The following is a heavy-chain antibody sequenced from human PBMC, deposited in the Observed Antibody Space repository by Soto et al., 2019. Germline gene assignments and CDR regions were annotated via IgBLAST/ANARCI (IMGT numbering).Heavy chain of an antibody. CDR2: VVPMYDSV. CDR3: ASWKSYSGSYCFAY. Sequence: SVKVSGKASGGTFNTYTINWLRQAPGRGLEWVGQVVPMYDSVNYAETFQGRVTITVDKSTNTAYMELTSLRSQDTALYFCASWKSYSGSYCFAYWGQGTLFNVS. CDR1: GGTFNTYT. D-gene: IGHD1-26*01. V-gene: IGHV1-69*06. J-gene: IGHJ4*01.